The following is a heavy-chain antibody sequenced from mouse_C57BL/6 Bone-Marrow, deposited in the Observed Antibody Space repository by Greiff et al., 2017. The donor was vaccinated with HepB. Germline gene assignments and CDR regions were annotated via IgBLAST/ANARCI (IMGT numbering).Heavy chain of an antibody. V-gene: IGHV1-82*01. J-gene: IGHJ4*01. CDR3: ARGVHYYAMDY. CDR1: GYAFSSSW. CDR2: IYPGDGDT. Sequence: VQLVESGPELVKPGASVKISCKASGYAFSSSWMNWVKQRPGKGLEWIGRIYPGDGDTNYNGKFKGKATLTADKSSSTAYMQLSSLTSEDSAVYFCARGVHYYAMDYWGQGTSVTVSS.